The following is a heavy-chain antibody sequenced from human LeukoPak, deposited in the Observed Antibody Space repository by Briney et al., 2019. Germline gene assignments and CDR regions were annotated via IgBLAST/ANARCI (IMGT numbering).Heavy chain of an antibody. CDR2: IYTSGRT. V-gene: IGHV4-4*09. Sequence: PSETLSLTCTVSGSISGYYWSWIRQPPGKGLEWIGYIYTSGRTNYNPSLESRVTISVDTSKNQFSLDLSSVTAADTAVYYCARQKCTSTSCLTKNAFDIWGQGTMVTVSS. J-gene: IGHJ3*02. CDR1: GSISGYY. D-gene: IGHD2-2*01. CDR3: ARQKCTSTSCLTKNAFDI.